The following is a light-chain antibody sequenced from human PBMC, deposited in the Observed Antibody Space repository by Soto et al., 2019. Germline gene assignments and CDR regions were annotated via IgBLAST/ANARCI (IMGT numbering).Light chain of an antibody. Sequence: DVVMTQSPLSLPVTLGQPASISCRSSQSLVYSDGNTYLNWLQQRPGQSPRRLIYKVSNRDSGVPDRFSGSGSGTEFTLKISRVEAEDVGFYYCMQGTHWPPTFGQGTKVEIK. V-gene: IGKV2-30*01. CDR1: QSLVYSDGNTY. CDR2: KVS. J-gene: IGKJ1*01. CDR3: MQGTHWPPT.